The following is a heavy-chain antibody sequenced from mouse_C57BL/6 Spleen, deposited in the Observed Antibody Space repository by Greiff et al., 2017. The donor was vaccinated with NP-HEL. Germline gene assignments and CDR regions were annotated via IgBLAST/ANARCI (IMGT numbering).Heavy chain of an antibody. V-gene: IGHV1-47*01. CDR2: FHPYNDDT. CDR3: ARRYSNYDWYFDV. Sequence: QVQLQQSGAELVKPGASVKMSCKASGYTFTTYPIEWMKQNPGKSLEWIGNFHPYNDDTKYNEKFKGKATLTVEKSSSTVFLEHSRLTSDNASVNYCARRYSNYDWYFDVWGTGTTVTVAS. D-gene: IGHD2-5*01. CDR1: GYTFTTYP. J-gene: IGHJ1*03.